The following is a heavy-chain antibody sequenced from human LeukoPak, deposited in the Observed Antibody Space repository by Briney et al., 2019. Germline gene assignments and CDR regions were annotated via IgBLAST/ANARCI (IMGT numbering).Heavy chain of an antibody. J-gene: IGHJ4*02. CDR3: AKGGVLRYFDWFFKNFFC. Sequence: PGGSLRLSCAASGFTFSSYAMSWVRQAPGKGLEWVSAISGSGGSTFYADSVKGRFTISRDNSKNTLYLQINSLRAEDTAVYYCAKGGVLRYFDWFFKNFFCWGEGTLVTDSS. CDR2: ISGSGGST. D-gene: IGHD3-9*01. CDR1: GFTFSSYA. V-gene: IGHV3-23*01.